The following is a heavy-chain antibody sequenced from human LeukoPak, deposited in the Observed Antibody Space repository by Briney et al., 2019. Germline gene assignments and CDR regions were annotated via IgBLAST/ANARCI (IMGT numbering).Heavy chain of an antibody. CDR1: GYTFTSYY. J-gene: IGHJ4*02. Sequence: GASVKVSCKASGYTFTSYYMHWVRQAPGQGLEWMGIINPSGGSTSYAQKFQGRVTMTRDTSTSAVYMELSSLRSEDTAVYYCARDARIVGATKGLYYWGQGTLVTVSS. CDR3: ARDARIVGATKGLYY. D-gene: IGHD1-26*01. V-gene: IGHV1-46*01. CDR2: INPSGGST.